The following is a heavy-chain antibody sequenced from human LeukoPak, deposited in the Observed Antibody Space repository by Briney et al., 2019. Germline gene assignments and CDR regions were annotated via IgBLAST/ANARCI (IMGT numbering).Heavy chain of an antibody. V-gene: IGHV3-23*01. D-gene: IGHD6-19*01. CDR1: GVTFSSYA. Sequence: GGSLRLSCAASGVTFSSYAMSWVRQAPGKGLEWVSAISGSGGSTYYADSVKGRFTISRDNSKNTLYLQMNSLRAEDTAVYYCAKDRWQGIAVAGSGYWGQGTLVTVSS. CDR3: AKDRWQGIAVAGSGY. CDR2: ISGSGGST. J-gene: IGHJ4*02.